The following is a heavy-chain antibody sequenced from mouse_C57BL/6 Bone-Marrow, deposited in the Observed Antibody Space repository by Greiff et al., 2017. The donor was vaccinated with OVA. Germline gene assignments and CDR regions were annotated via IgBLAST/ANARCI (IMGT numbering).Heavy chain of an antibody. CDR3: TAYSNFYAMDY. J-gene: IGHJ4*01. CDR1: GFNIKDDY. CDR2: IDPENGDT. Sequence: VQLQQSGAELVRPGASVKLSCTASGFNIKDDYMHWVKQRPEQGLEWIGWIDPENGDTAYASKFQGKATITADTSSNTAYLQLSSLTSEDTAVYYCTAYSNFYAMDYWGQGTSVTVSS. V-gene: IGHV14-4*01. D-gene: IGHD2-5*01.